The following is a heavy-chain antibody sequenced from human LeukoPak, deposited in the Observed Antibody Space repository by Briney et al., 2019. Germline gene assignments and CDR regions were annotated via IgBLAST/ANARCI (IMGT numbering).Heavy chain of an antibody. J-gene: IGHJ5*02. CDR1: GGSISSYY. Sequence: PSETLSLTCTVSGGSISSYYWSWIRQPPGKGLEWIGYIYTSGSTNCNPSLKSRVTISVDTSKNQFSLKLSSVTAADTAVYYCARVGRGDWFDPWGQGTLVTVSS. D-gene: IGHD3-10*01. CDR2: IYTSGST. CDR3: ARVGRGDWFDP. V-gene: IGHV4-4*09.